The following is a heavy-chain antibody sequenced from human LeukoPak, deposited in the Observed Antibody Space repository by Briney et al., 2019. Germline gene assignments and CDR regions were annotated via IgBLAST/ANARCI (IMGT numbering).Heavy chain of an antibody. CDR3: ARAVYCGGDCYVGSFDY. V-gene: IGHV3-30-3*01. CDR2: ISSDGSNK. D-gene: IGHD2-21*02. Sequence: GGSLRLSCAASGFTFSSYAMHWVRQAPGKGLEWVAVISSDGSNKYYADSVKGRFTISRDNSKSTLFLQMNSLRAEDTAVYYCARAVYCGGDCYVGSFDYWGQGTLVTVSS. J-gene: IGHJ4*02. CDR1: GFTFSSYA.